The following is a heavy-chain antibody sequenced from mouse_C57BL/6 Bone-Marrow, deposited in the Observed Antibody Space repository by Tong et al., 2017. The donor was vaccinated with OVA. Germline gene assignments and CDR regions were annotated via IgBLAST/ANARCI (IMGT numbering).Heavy chain of an antibody. V-gene: IGHV1-18*01. J-gene: IGHJ2*01. CDR2: INPNNGGT. CDR3: AREGLYYYDGSYGGRDFDY. D-gene: IGHD1-1*01. CDR1: GYTFTDYN. Sequence: EVQLQESGPELVKPGASVKIPCKASGYTFTDYNMDWVKQSHGKSLEWIGDINPNNGGTIYNQKFKSKATLTVDTSSSTAYMQLSSLTSDDSAVYYCAREGLYYYDGSYGGRDFDYWGQGTTLTVSS.